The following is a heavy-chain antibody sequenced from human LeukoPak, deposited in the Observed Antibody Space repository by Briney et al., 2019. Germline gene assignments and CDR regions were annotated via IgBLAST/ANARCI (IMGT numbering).Heavy chain of an antibody. CDR3: AKDLDDCSSTSCYAFDI. J-gene: IGHJ3*02. CDR1: GFTFSSYA. Sequence: GGSLRLSCAASGFTFSSYAMSWVRQAPGKGLEWVSAISGSGGSTYYADSVKGRFTISRDNSKNTLYLQMNSLRAEDTAVYYWAKDLDDCSSTSCYAFDIWGQGTMVTVSS. D-gene: IGHD2-2*01. CDR2: ISGSGGST. V-gene: IGHV3-23*01.